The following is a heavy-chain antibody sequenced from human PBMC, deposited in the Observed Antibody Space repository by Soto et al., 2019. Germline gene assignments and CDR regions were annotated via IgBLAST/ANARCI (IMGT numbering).Heavy chain of an antibody. J-gene: IGHJ4*02. CDR2: IYTNEHI. Sequence: SETLSLTCPVSGGSISPYYWSWLRRPAGKGLELIGRIYTNEHINYNPSLRSRLTLSVDTSRNQFSLKLSSVTAADTAVYYCARDRLGEDQQPFDYWGQGTLVTVSS. V-gene: IGHV4-4*07. D-gene: IGHD6-13*01. CDR3: ARDRLGEDQQPFDY. CDR1: GGSISPYY.